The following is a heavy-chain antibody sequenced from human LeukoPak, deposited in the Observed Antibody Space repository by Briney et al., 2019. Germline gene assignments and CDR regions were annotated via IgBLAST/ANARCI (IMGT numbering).Heavy chain of an antibody. CDR1: EFTFSSYG. V-gene: IGHV3-23*01. Sequence: GGSLRLSCAASEFTFSSYGMSWVRQAPGKGLEWVSSISGSGGSTQYADSVQGRFAISRDNSKSTLYLQMNSLRVGDTAMYFCARDPNGDYIGTFDMWGRGTMVSVSS. D-gene: IGHD4-17*01. CDR3: ARDPNGDYIGTFDM. CDR2: ISGSGGST. J-gene: IGHJ3*02.